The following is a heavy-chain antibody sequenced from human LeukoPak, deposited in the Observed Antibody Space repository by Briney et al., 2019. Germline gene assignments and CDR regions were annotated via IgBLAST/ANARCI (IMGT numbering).Heavy chain of an antibody. CDR3: ARDYYDSTDAFDI. J-gene: IGHJ3*02. V-gene: IGHV3-33*01. D-gene: IGHD3-22*01. Sequence: GGSLRLSCAASGFTFSSYGMHWVRQAPGKGLEWVAVIWYDGSNKYYADSVKGRFTISRGNSKNTLYLQMNSLRAEDTAVYYCARDYYDSTDAFDIWGQGTMVTVSS. CDR2: IWYDGSNK. CDR1: GFTFSSYG.